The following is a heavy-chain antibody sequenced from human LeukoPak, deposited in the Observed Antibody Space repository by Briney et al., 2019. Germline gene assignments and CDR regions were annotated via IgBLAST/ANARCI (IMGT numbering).Heavy chain of an antibody. Sequence: GGSLRLSCAASGFTFNNYAMSWVRQAPGKGLEWVSAISASGGTTYYADSVKGRFTISRDNSENTLFLQMNSLRAEDTAVYYCAKGSPYSSSWSQGVWGQGTLVTVSS. D-gene: IGHD6-13*01. J-gene: IGHJ4*02. CDR2: ISASGGTT. CDR1: GFTFNNYA. CDR3: AKGSPYSSSWSQGV. V-gene: IGHV3-23*01.